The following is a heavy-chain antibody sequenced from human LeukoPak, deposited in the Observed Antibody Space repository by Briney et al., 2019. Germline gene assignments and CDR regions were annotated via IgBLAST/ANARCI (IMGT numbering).Heavy chain of an antibody. V-gene: IGHV4-4*07. D-gene: IGHD6-13*01. Sequence: KPSETLSLTCTVSGGSIRSYYWSWIREPAGKGLEWIGRIYTSRSTNYNPSLKSRVTMSVDTSNNQSSLKLSSVTAADTAAYYCARQYSSSWYMFAFDIWGQGTMVTVSS. J-gene: IGHJ3*02. CDR1: GGSIRSYY. CDR3: ARQYSSSWYMFAFDI. CDR2: IYTSRST.